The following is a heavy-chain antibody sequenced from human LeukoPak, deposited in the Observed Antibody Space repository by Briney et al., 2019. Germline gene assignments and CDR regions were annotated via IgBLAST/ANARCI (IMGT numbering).Heavy chain of an antibody. CDR3: ARGPGKYSYGPTRFDY. D-gene: IGHD5-18*01. Sequence: PSETLSLTCAVYGGSFSGYYWSWIRQPPGKGLEWIGEINHSGSTNYNPSLKSRVTISVDTSKNQCALKLSFVSAAATAVYYGARGPGKYSYGPTRFDYWGQGTLVTVSS. J-gene: IGHJ4*02. CDR2: INHSGST. V-gene: IGHV4-34*01. CDR1: GGSFSGYY.